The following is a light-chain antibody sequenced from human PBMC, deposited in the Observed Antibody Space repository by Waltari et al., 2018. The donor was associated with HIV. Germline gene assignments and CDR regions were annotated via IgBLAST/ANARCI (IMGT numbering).Light chain of an antibody. J-gene: IGLJ2*01. Sequence: QSALTQPASVSGSPGQSITISCTGTSSDVGSYNLVSWYQQHPGKAPKLMIYEVSKRPSGVSNRFSGSKSGNTASLTISGLQAEDEADYYCCSYAGSSTPVVF. CDR1: SSDVGSYNL. CDR2: EVS. CDR3: CSYAGSSTPVV. V-gene: IGLV2-23*02.